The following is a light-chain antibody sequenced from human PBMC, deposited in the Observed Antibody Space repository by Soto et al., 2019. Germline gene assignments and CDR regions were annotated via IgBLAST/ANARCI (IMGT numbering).Light chain of an antibody. CDR3: QQRARWPMP. CDR1: QSVSGK. CDR2: DAS. V-gene: IGKV3-15*01. Sequence: EVLMTQSPATLSVSPGERATLSCRASQSVSGKLAWYQQKPGQAPRLLIYDASTRATGIPARFSGSGSGTEFTLTISSLEPEDFAVYYCQQRARWPMPFGQGTRLELK. J-gene: IGKJ5*01.